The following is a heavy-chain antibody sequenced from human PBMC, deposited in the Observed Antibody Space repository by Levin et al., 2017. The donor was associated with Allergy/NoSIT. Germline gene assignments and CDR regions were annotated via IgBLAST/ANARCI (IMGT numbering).Heavy chain of an antibody. CDR1: GFIVSDSY. J-gene: IGHJ4*02. CDR3: ARGRVLNDY. Sequence: PGGSLRLSCAASGFIVSDSYMSWIRQAPGKGLEWVSYISRGNSYTNYLDSVKGRFTISRDNAKNSLYLQMNSLRAEDPAIYYCARGRVLNDYWGQGTLVTVSS. D-gene: IGHD3-10*01. CDR2: ISRGNSYT. V-gene: IGHV3-11*05.